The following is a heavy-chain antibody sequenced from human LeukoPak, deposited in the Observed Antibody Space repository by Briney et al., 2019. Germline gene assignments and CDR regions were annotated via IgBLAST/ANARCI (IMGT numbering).Heavy chain of an antibody. D-gene: IGHD3-10*01. CDR3: ARDAESLITLNRGVIVNWFDP. J-gene: IGHJ5*02. Sequence: GASVKVSCKASGYTFTGHYMHWVRQAPGQGPEWMGWINANSGGTRYAQKFQGRVTMTRDTSISTAYMELTRLRSDDTAVYYCARDAESLITLNRGVIVNWFDPWGQGTLVTVSS. CDR1: GYTFTGHY. V-gene: IGHV1-2*02. CDR2: INANSGGT.